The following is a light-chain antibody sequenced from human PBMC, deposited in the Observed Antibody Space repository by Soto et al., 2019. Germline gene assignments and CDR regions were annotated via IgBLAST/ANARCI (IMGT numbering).Light chain of an antibody. CDR3: QQCYTSPRT. V-gene: IGKV1-39*01. CDR1: QRINTY. Sequence: DIQMTQSPSTLSAGVGDRVTITCRASQRINTYLNWYQQKPGKAPTLLIYAASNLQSGVPSRFSGGGSGTDFTLTINTLQPDDFATYFCQQCYTSPRTFGQGTKVDI. J-gene: IGKJ1*01. CDR2: AAS.